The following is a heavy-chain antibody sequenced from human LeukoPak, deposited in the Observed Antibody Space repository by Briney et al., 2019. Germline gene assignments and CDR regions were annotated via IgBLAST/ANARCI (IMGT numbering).Heavy chain of an antibody. CDR3: AREEGSSDY. Sequence: SETLSLTCTVSGYSISSGYYWGWIRQPPGKGLEWIGSVYHTGNTFYNPSLKSRVTISVDTSKNQFSLKLSSVTAADTAVYYCAREEGSSDYWGQGTLVTVSS. CDR1: GYSISSGYY. CDR2: VYHTGNT. J-gene: IGHJ4*02. V-gene: IGHV4-38-2*02.